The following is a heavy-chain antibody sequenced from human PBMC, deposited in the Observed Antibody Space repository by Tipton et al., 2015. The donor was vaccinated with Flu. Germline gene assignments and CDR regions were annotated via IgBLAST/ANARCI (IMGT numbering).Heavy chain of an antibody. J-gene: IGHJ4*02. V-gene: IGHV3-30*01. D-gene: IGHD3-10*01. CDR3: AREGPMVQGIITTTGFDS. Sequence: QLVQSGGGVVQLGRSLRLSCAASGFTFSSYAMHWVRQAPGKGLEWVAVISFDGSDKYYADSVKGRFTISRDNSKNTLYLQMDSLRTEDMAVYYCAREGPMVQGIITTTGFDSWGQGTLVTVSS. CDR2: ISFDGSDK. CDR1: GFTFSSYA.